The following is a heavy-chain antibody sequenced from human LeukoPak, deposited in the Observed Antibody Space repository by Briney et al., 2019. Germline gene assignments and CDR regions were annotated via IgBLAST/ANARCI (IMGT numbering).Heavy chain of an antibody. Sequence: GGSLRLSCAASGFTFSSYEMDWVRQAPGKGLEWVSYISSSGSTIYYADSVEGRFTISRDNAKNSLYLQMNSLRAEDTAVYYCARVSGSYFHDAFDIWGQGTMVTVSS. CDR2: ISSSGSTI. D-gene: IGHD1-26*01. CDR3: ARVSGSYFHDAFDI. V-gene: IGHV3-48*03. CDR1: GFTFSSYE. J-gene: IGHJ3*02.